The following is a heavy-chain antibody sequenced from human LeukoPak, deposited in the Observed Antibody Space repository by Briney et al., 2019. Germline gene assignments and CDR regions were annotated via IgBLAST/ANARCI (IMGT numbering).Heavy chain of an antibody. V-gene: IGHV4-34*01. J-gene: IGHJ5*02. CDR2: INHSGST. CDR3: AVRGEQLGPLLSWFDP. CDR1: GGSFSGYY. D-gene: IGHD6-6*01. Sequence: SETLSLTCAVYGGSFSGYYWSWIRQPPGKGLEWIGEINHSGSTNYNPSLKSRVTISVDTSKNQFSLKLSSVTAADTAVYYCAVRGEQLGPLLSWFDPWGQGTLVTVSS.